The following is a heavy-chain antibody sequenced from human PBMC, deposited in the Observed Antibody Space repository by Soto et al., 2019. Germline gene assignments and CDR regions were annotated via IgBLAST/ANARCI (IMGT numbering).Heavy chain of an antibody. V-gene: IGHV3-7*03. CDR1: GFTFNADW. Sequence: EVQLVESGGGLVQPGGSLGLSCAASGFTFNADWMTWVRQAPGKGLEWVANIHRDGTETKYVASVKGRFTIYRDNAKNSLYLQMNSLRAEDTAVYYCARGGSESDYWGQGTLVIVSS. CDR2: IHRDGTET. J-gene: IGHJ4*02. CDR3: ARGGSESDY. D-gene: IGHD3-10*01.